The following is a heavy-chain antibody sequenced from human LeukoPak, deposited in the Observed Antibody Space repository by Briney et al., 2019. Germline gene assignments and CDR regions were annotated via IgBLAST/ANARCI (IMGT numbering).Heavy chain of an antibody. CDR3: ARAKRTTYYGSGIIDP. V-gene: IGHV1-2*02. CDR1: GYTFTGYY. CDR2: INPNSGGT. J-gene: IGHJ5*02. D-gene: IGHD3-10*01. Sequence: ASVKVSCKASGYTFTGYYMHWVRQAPGQGLEWMGWINPNSGGTNYAQRFQGRVTMTTDTSTSTAYMELRSLRSDDTAVYYCARAKRTTYYGSGIIDPWGQGTLVTVSS.